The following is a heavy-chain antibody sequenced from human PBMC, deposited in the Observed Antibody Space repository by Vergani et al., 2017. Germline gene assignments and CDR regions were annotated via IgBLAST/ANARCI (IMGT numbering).Heavy chain of an antibody. J-gene: IGHJ6*03. CDR3: ARDLYGDYLYYYYMDV. Sequence: QVQLVQSGAEVKKPGASVKVSCKASGYTFTGYYMHWVRQAPGQGLEWMGWINPNSGGTNYAQKFQGRVTMTRDTSISTAYMELSRLRSDDTAVYYCARDLYGDYLYYYYMDVWGKGTTVTVSS. CDR1: GYTFTGYY. D-gene: IGHD4-17*01. V-gene: IGHV1-2*02. CDR2: INPNSGGT.